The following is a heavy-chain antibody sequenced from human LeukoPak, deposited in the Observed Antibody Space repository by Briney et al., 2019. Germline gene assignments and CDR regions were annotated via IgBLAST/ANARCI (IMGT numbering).Heavy chain of an antibody. CDR1: GFTFSNYW. V-gene: IGHV3-7*01. J-gene: IGHJ4*02. CDR3: AGELGIAAAGTPDY. CDR2: IKEDGSEK. Sequence: PGGSLRLSCAASGFTFSNYWMSWVRQAPGKGLEWVANIKEDGSEKYYVDSVKGRFTISRDNAKNSLYLQMNSLRAEDTAVYYCAGELGIAAAGTPDYWGQGTLVTVSS. D-gene: IGHD6-13*01.